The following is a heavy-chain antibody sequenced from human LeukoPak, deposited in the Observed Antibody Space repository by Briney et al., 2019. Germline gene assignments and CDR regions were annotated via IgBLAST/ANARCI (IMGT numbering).Heavy chain of an antibody. J-gene: IGHJ4*02. V-gene: IGHV3-74*01. CDR3: VRESWSGGSCYLFDC. CDR2: INSDGSTT. D-gene: IGHD2-15*01. CDR1: GFTFSSYW. Sequence: GGSLRLSCAASGFTFSSYWMHSVRQAPGKGLVWVSRINSDGSTTTYADSVKGRFTISRDNAKNTLYVRVNSLRAEDTAVYYCVRESWSGGSCYLFDCWGQGTLVTVSS.